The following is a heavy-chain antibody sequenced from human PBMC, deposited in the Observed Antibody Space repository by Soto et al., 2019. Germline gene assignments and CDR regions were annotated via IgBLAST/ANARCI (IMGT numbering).Heavy chain of an antibody. CDR1: GFTFSSYG. D-gene: IGHD3-10*01. Sequence: GGSLRLSCAASGFTFSSYGMHWVRQAPGKGLEWVAVIWYDGSNKYYADSVKGRFTISRDNSKNTLYLQMNSLRAEDTAVYYCARERDRGDSFDIWGQGTMVTVSS. V-gene: IGHV3-33*08. CDR3: ARERDRGDSFDI. CDR2: IWYDGSNK. J-gene: IGHJ3*02.